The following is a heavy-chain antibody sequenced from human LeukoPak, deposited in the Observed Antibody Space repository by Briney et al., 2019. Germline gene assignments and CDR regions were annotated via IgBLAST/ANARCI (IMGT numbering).Heavy chain of an antibody. CDR3: ARDEVAGLYFDY. J-gene: IGHJ4*02. V-gene: IGHV1-2*02. CDR1: GYTFTGYY. D-gene: IGHD6-19*01. Sequence: ASVKVSCKASGYTFTGYYMHWVRQAPGQGLEWMGWIKPNSGGTNYAQKFQGRVTMTRDTSISTAYMELSRLRSDDTAVYYCARDEVAGLYFDYWGQGTLVTVSS. CDR2: IKPNSGGT.